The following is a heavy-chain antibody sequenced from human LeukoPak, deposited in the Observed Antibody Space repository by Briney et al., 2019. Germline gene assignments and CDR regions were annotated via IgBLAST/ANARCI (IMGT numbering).Heavy chain of an antibody. CDR3: ARKGFIWDSDWYFDL. CDR2: INPNSGGT. D-gene: IGHD1-26*01. J-gene: IGHJ2*01. CDR1: GYTFTGYY. V-gene: IGHV1-2*02. Sequence: ASVKVSCKASGYTFTGYYMHWVRQAPGQGLEWMGWINPNSGGTNYAQKFQGRVTMTRDTSISTAYMELSRLRSDDTAVYYCARKGFIWDSDWYFDLWGRGTLVTVSS.